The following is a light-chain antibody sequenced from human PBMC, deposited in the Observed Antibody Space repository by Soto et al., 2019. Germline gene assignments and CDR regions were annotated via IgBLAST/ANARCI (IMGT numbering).Light chain of an antibody. J-gene: IGKJ1*01. Sequence: EIVLTQSPGILSLSPGERATLSCRASQSVSSSYLAWYQQKPGQAPRLLIYGASSRATGIPDRFSGSGSGTDFTLTISRLEPEDFAVYYCQQYGSSLTWTFGQGTKVDIK. V-gene: IGKV3-20*01. CDR2: GAS. CDR1: QSVSSSY. CDR3: QQYGSSLTWT.